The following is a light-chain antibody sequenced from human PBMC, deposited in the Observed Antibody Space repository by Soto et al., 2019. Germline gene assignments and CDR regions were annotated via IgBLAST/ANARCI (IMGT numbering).Light chain of an antibody. V-gene: IGKV1-5*03. J-gene: IGKJ1*01. CDR2: KAS. CDR1: QSIRNW. Sequence: DIQMNQSPSTLSASVGDRVTITCRASQSIRNWLAWYQQKPGKAPKLLIYKASSLESGVPSRFSGSGSGTEFTLTISSLQPEDFATYYCQQYNSLWTFGQGTKVDIK. CDR3: QQYNSLWT.